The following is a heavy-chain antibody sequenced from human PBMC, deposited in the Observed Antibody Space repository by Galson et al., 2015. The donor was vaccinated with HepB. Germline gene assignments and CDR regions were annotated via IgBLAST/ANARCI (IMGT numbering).Heavy chain of an antibody. CDR3: AKVRGDYYYDTSGLDAFDI. V-gene: IGHV3-30*04. D-gene: IGHD3-22*01. CDR2: ISSAGSNK. CDR1: RFSFSDYA. Sequence: SLRLSCAASRFSFSDYATYWVRQAPGKGLEWVAVISSAGSNKYYADPVNGRFTISRDNSTNTLYLQMNSLRTEDTAIYYCAKVRGDYYYDTSGLDAFDIWGQGTMVTVSS. J-gene: IGHJ3*02.